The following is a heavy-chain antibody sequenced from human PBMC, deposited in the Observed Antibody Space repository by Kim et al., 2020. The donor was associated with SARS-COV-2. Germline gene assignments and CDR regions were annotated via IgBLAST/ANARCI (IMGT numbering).Heavy chain of an antibody. J-gene: IGHJ4*02. V-gene: IGHV3-7*03. CDR2: IKHDGSAT. CDR3: ARDRATYYYGSGRYYNDY. Sequence: GGSLRLSCATSGFTFSSHWMSWVRQAPGKGLEWVSSIKHDGSATYYVDSVKGRFTISRDNAKNSLYLQMNSLRAEDTAVYYCARDRATYYYGSGRYYNDYWGQGTLFTVSS. CDR1: GFTFSSHW. D-gene: IGHD3-10*01.